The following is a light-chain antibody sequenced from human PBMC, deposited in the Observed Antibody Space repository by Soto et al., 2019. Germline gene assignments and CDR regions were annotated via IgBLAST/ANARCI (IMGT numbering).Light chain of an antibody. CDR3: QQYGSSPHT. Sequence: EIVLTQSPGTLSLSPGERATLSCRASQSVSSSYLAWYQHKPGQAPRLLIYGASSRATGIPDRFSGSGSGTDFTLTISRLEPEDFAVYYCQQYGSSPHTFGQGTNLKIK. CDR2: GAS. J-gene: IGKJ2*01. CDR1: QSVSSSY. V-gene: IGKV3-20*01.